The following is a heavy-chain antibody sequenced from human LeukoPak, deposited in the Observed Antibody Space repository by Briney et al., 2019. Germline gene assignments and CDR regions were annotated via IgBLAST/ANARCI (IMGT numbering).Heavy chain of an antibody. D-gene: IGHD3-10*01. CDR1: GYTVTELS. Sequence: ASVKVSCKVSGYTVTELSMHWVRQSPGKGLEWMGGFHPEDGETIYAQKFQGRVTMTEDTSTDTAYMELSSLRSEDTAVYYCARGRLGTWFGELKAWGQGTLVTVSS. CDR3: ARGRLGTWFGELKA. V-gene: IGHV1-24*01. J-gene: IGHJ5*02. CDR2: FHPEDGET.